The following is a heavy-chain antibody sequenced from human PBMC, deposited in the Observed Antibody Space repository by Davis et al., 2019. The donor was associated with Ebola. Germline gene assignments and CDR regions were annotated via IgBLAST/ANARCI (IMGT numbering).Heavy chain of an antibody. J-gene: IGHJ4*01. CDR2: INTDGSST. V-gene: IGHV3-74*01. D-gene: IGHD2-8*01. CDR1: GFTFSSFL. Sequence: PGGSLRLSCPASGFTFSSFLMPWVRQAPGKGPVWVSRINTDGSSTAYADPVQGRFTISRDNAKNTLYLQMNSPRAEDTAVYYCAKGNGYWGHGTLVTVSS. CDR3: AKGNGY.